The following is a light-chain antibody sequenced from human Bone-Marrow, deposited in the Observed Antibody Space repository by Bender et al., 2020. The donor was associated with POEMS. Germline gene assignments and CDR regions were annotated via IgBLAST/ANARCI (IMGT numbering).Light chain of an antibody. CDR2: DVR. Sequence: SYVLTQPPSVSVAPGQTARITCGGDNIGKKSVHWYQQKPGQAPGLVVYDVRDRPSGIPERFSGSNSGYTAALTISGVEAGDEADYYCQVWDSSVDRPDFGGGTKLTVL. J-gene: IGLJ2*01. CDR3: QVWDSSVDRPD. CDR1: NIGKKS. V-gene: IGLV3-21*02.